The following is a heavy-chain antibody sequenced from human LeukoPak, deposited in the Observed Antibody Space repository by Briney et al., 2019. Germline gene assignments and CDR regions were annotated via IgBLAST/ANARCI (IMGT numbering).Heavy chain of an antibody. V-gene: IGHV3-53*01. CDR3: ARGGRDGYNCFDY. CDR1: GFTVSSNY. CDR2: IYSGGST. D-gene: IGHD5-24*01. J-gene: IGHJ4*02. Sequence: GGSLRLSCAASGFTVSSNYMSWVRQAPGKGPEWVSVIYSGGSTDYADSVKGRFTISRDNSKNTLYLQMNSLRAEDTAVYYCARGGRDGYNCFDYWGQGTLVTVSS.